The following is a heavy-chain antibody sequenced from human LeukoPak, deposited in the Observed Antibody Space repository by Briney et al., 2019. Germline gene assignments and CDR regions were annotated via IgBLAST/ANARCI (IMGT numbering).Heavy chain of an antibody. CDR1: GGSISSGSYY. CDR3: ARMYDSSGYSYYGMDV. D-gene: IGHD3-22*01. V-gene: IGHV4-61*02. CDR2: IYTSGST. J-gene: IGHJ6*02. Sequence: SEALSLTCTVSGGSISSGSYYWSWIRQPAGKGLEWIGRIYTSGSTNYNPSLKSRVTISVDTSKNQFSLKLSSVTAADTAVYYCARMYDSSGYSYYGMDVWGQGTTVTVSS.